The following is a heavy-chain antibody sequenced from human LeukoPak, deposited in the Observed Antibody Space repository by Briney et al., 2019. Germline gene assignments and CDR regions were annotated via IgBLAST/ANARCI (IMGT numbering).Heavy chain of an antibody. CDR2: INYSGST. CDR3: ARGLNGATRYFDY. V-gene: IGHV4-39*01. D-gene: IGHD1-26*01. CDR1: GGSISSGSYY. Sequence: SETLSLTCTVSGGSISSGSYYWGWIRQPPGKGLEWIGSINYSGSTYYNPSLKSRVTISVDTSKNQFSLKLSSVTAADTAVYYCARGLNGATRYFDYWGQGTLVTVSS. J-gene: IGHJ4*02.